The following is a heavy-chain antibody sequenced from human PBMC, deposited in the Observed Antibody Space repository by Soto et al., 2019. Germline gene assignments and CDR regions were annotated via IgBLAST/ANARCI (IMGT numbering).Heavy chain of an antibody. D-gene: IGHD5-12*01. Sequence: GSLRLSCTASGFRFGGYAMDWFRQAPGKGLEWVGFIRGKAYGGTTEYAASVRDRFTISRDESKSIAYLQVSSLKTEDTGVYFCTRGIYSAYETSPLSFDYWGQGTPVTVSS. CDR1: GFRFGGYA. V-gene: IGHV3-49*03. CDR2: IRGKAYGGTT. CDR3: TRGIYSAYETSPLSFDY. J-gene: IGHJ4*02.